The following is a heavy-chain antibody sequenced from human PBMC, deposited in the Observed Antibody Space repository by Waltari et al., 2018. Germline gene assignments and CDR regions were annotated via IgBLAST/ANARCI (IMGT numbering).Heavy chain of an antibody. CDR3: ARAYGDPGWFDP. Sequence: QVPPVESGVGVVQPGRSLRLSFAPSGFTLRCSGLPRARQAPGKGLGWVAVIWYDGSNKYYADSVKGRFTISRDNSKNTLYLQMNSLRAEDTAVYYCARAYGDPGWFDPWGQGTLVTVSS. J-gene: IGHJ5*02. CDR2: IWYDGSNK. V-gene: IGHV3-33*01. CDR1: GFTLRCSG. D-gene: IGHD4-17*01.